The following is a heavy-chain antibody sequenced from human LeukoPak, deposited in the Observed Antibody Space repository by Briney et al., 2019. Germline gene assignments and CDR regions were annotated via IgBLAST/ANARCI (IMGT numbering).Heavy chain of an antibody. V-gene: IGHV4-39*01. CDR3: AKVLIAAKIFDS. Sequence: PSETLSLTCTVSGGSISSSSYSWGWVRQSPGKGLEWLGNIYFSGTTYYNPSVTSRGRISVGPYNYQFSLEVHSVTVAHTAAFYCAKVLIAAKIFDSWGQGTLVTVSS. J-gene: IGHJ4*02. CDR1: GGSISSSSYS. D-gene: IGHD2-15*01. CDR2: IYFSGTT.